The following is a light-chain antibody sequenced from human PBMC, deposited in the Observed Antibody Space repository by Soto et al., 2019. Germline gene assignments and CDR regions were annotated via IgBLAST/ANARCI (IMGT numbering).Light chain of an antibody. CDR1: SGHSSYI. Sequence: QSVLTQSSSASASLGSSAKLTCTLSSGHSSYIIAWHQQQPGKAPRYLMKLEGSGSYNKGSGVPDRFSGSSSGADRYLTISNLQSEDEADYYCETWDSNLVVFDGGTQLTVL. J-gene: IGLJ2*01. CDR2: LEGSGSY. CDR3: ETWDSNLVV. V-gene: IGLV4-60*03.